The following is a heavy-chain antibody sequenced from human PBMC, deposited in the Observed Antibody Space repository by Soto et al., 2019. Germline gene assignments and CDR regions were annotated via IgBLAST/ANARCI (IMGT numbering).Heavy chain of an antibody. CDR1: GFTFSSYW. CDR3: ARERGIAVAGDYYYYMDV. D-gene: IGHD6-19*01. J-gene: IGHJ6*03. V-gene: IGHV3-7*01. CDR2: IKQDGSEK. Sequence: HPGGSLRLSCAASGFTFSSYWMSWVRQAPGKGLEWVANIKQDGSEKYYVDSVKGRFTISRDNAKNSLYLQMNSLRAEDTAVYYCARERGIAVAGDYYYYMDVWGKGTTVTVSS.